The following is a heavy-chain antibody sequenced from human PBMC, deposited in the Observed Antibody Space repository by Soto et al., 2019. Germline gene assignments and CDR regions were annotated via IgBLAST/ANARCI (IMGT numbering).Heavy chain of an antibody. CDR1: GDSVYSRPHS. V-gene: IGHV4-31*03. J-gene: IGHJ4*02. Sequence: QVQLRESGPGLLKPSQTLSLTCTFSGDSVYSRPHSWTWIRQLPDKGLEYIGYIFYSGTTYYNPSLKDRVTISLDTSKNQFYLSLTSVTAADTAVYYCAGPTSYFEYWGQGTLVNVSS. CDR2: IFYSGTT. CDR3: AGPTSYFEY.